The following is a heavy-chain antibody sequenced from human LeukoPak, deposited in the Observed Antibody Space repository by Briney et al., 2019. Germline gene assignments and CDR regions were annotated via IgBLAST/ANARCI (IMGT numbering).Heavy chain of an antibody. CDR2: IIPILGIA. D-gene: IGHD3-22*01. CDR3: AREGYYDSSGYSGWFDS. V-gene: IGHV1-69*04. J-gene: IGHJ5*01. Sequence: ASVKVSCKASGGTFSSYAISWVRQAPGQGLEWMGRIIPILGIANYAQKFQGRVTITADKSTSTAYMELSSLRPEDTAVYYCAREGYYDSSGYSGWFDSWGQGTLVTVSS. CDR1: GGTFSSYA.